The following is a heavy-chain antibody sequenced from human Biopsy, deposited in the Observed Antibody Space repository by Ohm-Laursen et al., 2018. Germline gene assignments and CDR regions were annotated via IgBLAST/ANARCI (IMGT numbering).Heavy chain of an antibody. J-gene: IGHJ4*02. CDR2: IIPLIGLT. CDR3: ARDCNGDNCGVDF. V-gene: IGHV1-69*04. D-gene: IGHD2-15*01. CDR1: GGTSSNFA. Sequence: SVKVSCKASGGTSSNFAINWVRQAPGQGLECMGRIIPLIGLTNHAQKFQGRVTITADKFTNTVYMELSSLRSDDTAVYFCARDCNGDNCGVDFWGQGTLVTVSS.